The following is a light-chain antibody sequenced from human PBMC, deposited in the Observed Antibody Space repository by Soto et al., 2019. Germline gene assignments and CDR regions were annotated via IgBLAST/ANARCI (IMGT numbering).Light chain of an antibody. V-gene: IGLV2-14*01. CDR3: SSYTSSSGV. Sequence: QSALTQPASVSGSPGQSITISCTGTSSDVGGYNYVSWYQQHPGKAHKLMIYDVSNRPSGVSNRFSGSKSGNTASLTISWLEADDEADYYCSSYTSSSGVFGGGTKLTVL. J-gene: IGLJ2*01. CDR1: SSDVGGYNY. CDR2: DVS.